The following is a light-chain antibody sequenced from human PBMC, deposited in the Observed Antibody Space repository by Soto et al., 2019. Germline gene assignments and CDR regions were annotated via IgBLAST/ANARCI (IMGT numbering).Light chain of an antibody. CDR2: GAS. J-gene: IGKJ2*01. Sequence: DIQLTQSPSFLSASVGDRVTITCRARQGISSYLAWYQQPPGKAPKLLIYGASTLQRGVSSRFSGSGSGTEFTLTLSSLQPEDFATYYCQHLNTYPRTFGQGTTLEVK. V-gene: IGKV1-9*01. CDR1: QGISSY. CDR3: QHLNTYPRT.